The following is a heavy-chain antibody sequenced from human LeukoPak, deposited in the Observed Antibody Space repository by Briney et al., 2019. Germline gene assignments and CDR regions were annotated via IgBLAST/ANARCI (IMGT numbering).Heavy chain of an antibody. CDR1: GGSISSYD. J-gene: IGHJ5*02. Sequence: PSETLTLTCTVSGGSISSYDWSWVRQPPGKGLEWVGYICTSGGTNYTPSLKSRVTISVDTSKNQFSLKLRSVTAADTAVYYCARRVQWLAYNWFDPWGQGTLVTVSS. D-gene: IGHD6-19*01. CDR2: ICTSGGT. V-gene: IGHV4-4*09. CDR3: ARRVQWLAYNWFDP.